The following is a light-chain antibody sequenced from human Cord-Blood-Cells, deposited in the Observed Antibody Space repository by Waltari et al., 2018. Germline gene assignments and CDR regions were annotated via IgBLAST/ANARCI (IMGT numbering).Light chain of an antibody. CDR3: QQYNSYPWT. J-gene: IGKJ1*01. Sequence: DIQMTQCPSTLSASVGDRVTITCRASQRISSWLAWYQQKPGKAPKLLIYDASSLESGVPSRFSGSGSGTEFTLTISSLQPDDFATYYCQQYNSYPWTFGQGTKVEIK. CDR2: DAS. CDR1: QRISSW. V-gene: IGKV1-5*01.